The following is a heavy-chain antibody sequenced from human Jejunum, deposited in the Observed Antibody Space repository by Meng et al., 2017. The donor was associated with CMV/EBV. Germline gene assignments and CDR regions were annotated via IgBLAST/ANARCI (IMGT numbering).Heavy chain of an antibody. CDR3: ARDRGGDSFDY. V-gene: IGHV4-61*02. Sequence: VSGASISSGNSHWSWFGQCAGRGLELLGRLSTSGTTRYNPSLESRIIISVDTSRCQVSLHLSSMTAAATGVYYCARDRGGDSFDYWGQGTLVTVSS. J-gene: IGHJ4*02. CDR2: LSTSGTT. D-gene: IGHD3-10*01. CDR1: GASISSGNSH.